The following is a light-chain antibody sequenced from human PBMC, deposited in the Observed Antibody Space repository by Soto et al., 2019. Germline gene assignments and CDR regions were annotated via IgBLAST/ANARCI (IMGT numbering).Light chain of an antibody. CDR2: KAS. J-gene: IGKJ1*01. CDR1: QNVSNW. V-gene: IGKV1-5*03. CDR3: QQYNSQWT. Sequence: DIQMTQSPSTRSASVGDIVTVTCRASQNVSNWLAWYQQKPGKAPNLLIYKASYLQGGVPSRFSGSGSGTEFTLTISSLLPEDSATYYCQQYNSQWTFGQGTKVDIK.